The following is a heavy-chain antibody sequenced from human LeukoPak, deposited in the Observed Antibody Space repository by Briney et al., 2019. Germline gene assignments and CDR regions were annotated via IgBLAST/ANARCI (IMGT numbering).Heavy chain of an antibody. D-gene: IGHD2-8*01. CDR1: GYTFTSYD. CDR3: ARGFPGYCTNGVCYGGDY. J-gene: IGHJ4*02. V-gene: IGHV1-8*01. CDR2: MNPNSGNP. Sequence: GASVKLSCKASGYTFTSYDINWGRQATGQGLGWMGWMNPNSGNPAYAQKFQGRVTMTRNTSISTAYMELSSLRSEDTAVYYCARGFPGYCTNGVCYGGDYWGQGTLVTVSS.